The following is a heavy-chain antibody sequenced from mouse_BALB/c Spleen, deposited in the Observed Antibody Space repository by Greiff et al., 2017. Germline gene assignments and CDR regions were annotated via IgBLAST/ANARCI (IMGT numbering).Heavy chain of an antibody. D-gene: IGHD1-2*01. CDR3: TRNGDGFAD. CDR1: GYTFTSYW. J-gene: IGHJ3*01. V-gene: IGHV1S81*02. CDR2: INPSNGRT. Sequence: VQLQQPGAELVKPGASVKLSCKASGYTFTSYWMHWVKQRPGQGLEWIGEINPSNGRTNYNEKFKSKATLTVDKSSSTAYMQLSSLKSEDSAVYYCTRNGDGFADWGQGTLVTVSA.